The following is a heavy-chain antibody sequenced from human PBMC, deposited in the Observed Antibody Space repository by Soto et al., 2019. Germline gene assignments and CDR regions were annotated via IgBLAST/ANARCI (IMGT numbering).Heavy chain of an antibody. Sequence: GGSLRLSCAASGFTFSDSYMSWIRQAPGKGLEWISYITFSGNTVYYADSVKGRFTISRDNSKNTLYLQMNSLRAEDTAVYYCARDLLDSITMIVVVITLPDYWGQGTLVTVSS. V-gene: IGHV3-11*04. D-gene: IGHD3-22*01. CDR2: ITFSGNTV. CDR1: GFTFSDSY. CDR3: ARDLLDSITMIVVVITLPDY. J-gene: IGHJ4*02.